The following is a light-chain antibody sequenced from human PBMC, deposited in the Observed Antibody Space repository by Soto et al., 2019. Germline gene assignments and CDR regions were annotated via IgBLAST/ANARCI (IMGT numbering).Light chain of an antibody. CDR1: QSISSW. Sequence: DIQMTQSPSTLSASVGDRVTITCRASQSISSWLAWYQQKPGKATKLLIYDASSLESGVPSRFSGSGSGTEFTLTISSLQPDDFATDYCQQYNSYPCTFGQGTKVEIK. V-gene: IGKV1-5*01. CDR2: DAS. J-gene: IGKJ1*01. CDR3: QQYNSYPCT.